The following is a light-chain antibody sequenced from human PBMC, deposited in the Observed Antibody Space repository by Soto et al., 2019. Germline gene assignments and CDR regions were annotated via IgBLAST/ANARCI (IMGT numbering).Light chain of an antibody. CDR1: QSISNF. CDR2: TAS. V-gene: IGKV1-39*01. CDR3: QQSDSTPWT. J-gene: IGKJ1*01. Sequence: DIQMTQSPSSLSASVGDRVTITCRASQSISNFLNWYQQKPGEATKLLIYTASSLQSVVPSRFRGTGSGTDFTLTISSLQPEDVATYHCQQSDSTPWTFGQGTQVEIK.